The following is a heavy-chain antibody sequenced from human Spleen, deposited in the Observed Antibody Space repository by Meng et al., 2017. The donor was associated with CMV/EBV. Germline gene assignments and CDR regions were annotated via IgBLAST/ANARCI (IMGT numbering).Heavy chain of an antibody. D-gene: IGHD6-6*01. Sequence: FTFSTNGIHLVRQAPGKGLEWVAFIRYDGSNKYYADSVKGRFTISRDNSKNTLYLQMNSLRVEDTAVYFCAKDPIPYSSSGQYYFDYWGQGTLVTVSS. CDR1: FTFSTNG. J-gene: IGHJ4*02. CDR2: IRYDGSNK. V-gene: IGHV3-30*02. CDR3: AKDPIPYSSSGQYYFDY.